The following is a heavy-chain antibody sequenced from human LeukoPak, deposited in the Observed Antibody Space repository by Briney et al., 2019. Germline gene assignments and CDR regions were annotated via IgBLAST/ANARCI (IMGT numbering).Heavy chain of an antibody. CDR2: INPNSGGT. D-gene: IGHD2-2*01. J-gene: IGHJ4*02. CDR1: GYTFTGYY. Sequence: ASVKVSCKASGYTFTGYYMHWVRQAPGQGLEWMGWINPNSGGTNYAQKFQGRVTMTRDTSISTAYMELSRQRSDDTAVYYCARDRDAYQLPHFDYWGQGTLVTVSS. CDR3: ARDRDAYQLPHFDY. V-gene: IGHV1-2*02.